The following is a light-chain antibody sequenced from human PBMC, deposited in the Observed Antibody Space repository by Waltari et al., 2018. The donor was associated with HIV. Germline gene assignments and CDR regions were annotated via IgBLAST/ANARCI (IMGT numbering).Light chain of an antibody. CDR2: LAS. CDR3: QQLHTYPRT. J-gene: IGKJ1*01. CDR1: QGISNY. Sequence: DIQLTQSPSILSASVGDRVTITCRASQGISNYLAWYQQKPGKAPKHLIFLASTLQSGVPSRFSGSGSETDFTLIISSLQPEDFATYYCQQLHTYPRTFGQGDQGGNQT. V-gene: IGKV1-9*01.